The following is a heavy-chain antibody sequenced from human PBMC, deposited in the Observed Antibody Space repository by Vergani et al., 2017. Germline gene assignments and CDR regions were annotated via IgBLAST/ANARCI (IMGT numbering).Heavy chain of an antibody. CDR3: VKDNDYDPDGPFDL. V-gene: IGHV3-9*01. CDR2: IDRNYGVK. CDR1: GFTFQALA. D-gene: IGHD5-12*01. J-gene: IGHJ2*01. Sequence: EVQLLESGGGSAQPGESLRLSCVASGFTFQALACHWVRQVSGRGLEWVSGIDRNYGVKNGISFGGRFSISRNNAKKAVFLQMNNLTHDDTALYFCVKDNDYDPDGPFDLWRRGTLVTVSS.